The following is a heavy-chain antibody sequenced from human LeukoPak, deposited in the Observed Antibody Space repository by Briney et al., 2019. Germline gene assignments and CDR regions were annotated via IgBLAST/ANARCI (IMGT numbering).Heavy chain of an antibody. CDR3: AKLDSHGTPDNWFDP. CDR2: ILYDGTNK. Sequence: GGSLRLSCAASGFTFSSFGMHWVRQAPGQGLEWVAFILYDGTNKYYADSVKGRFTISRDNSKNTLYLQMNSLRAEDTAVYYCAKLDSHGTPDNWFDPWGQGTLVTVSS. J-gene: IGHJ5*02. V-gene: IGHV3-30*02. CDR1: GFTFSSFG. D-gene: IGHD1-26*01.